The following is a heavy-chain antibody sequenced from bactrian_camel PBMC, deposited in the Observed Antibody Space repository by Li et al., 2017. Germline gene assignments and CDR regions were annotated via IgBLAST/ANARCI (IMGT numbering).Heavy chain of an antibody. CDR2: IRNDGTA. V-gene: IGHV3S55*01. J-gene: IGHJ3*01. CDR3: AAWDCRSGTWCPDCAALDA. D-gene: IGHD1*01. CDR1: DMTFGTSD. Sequence: HVQLVESGGGSVQAGGSLRLTCVDKDMTFGTSDTVWYRRSSGNECEEVARIRNDGTATYAQSVKGRFIVSQDRPTNTMWLQMNNLKPEDTAKYYCAAWDCRSGTWCPDCAALDAWDQGTQVTVS.